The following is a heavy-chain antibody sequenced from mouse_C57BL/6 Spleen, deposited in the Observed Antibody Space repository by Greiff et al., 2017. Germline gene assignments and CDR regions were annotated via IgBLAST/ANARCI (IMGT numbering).Heavy chain of an antibody. J-gene: IGHJ4*01. V-gene: IGHV2-6-1*01. CDR3: ARQYYDYEGDAMDY. Sequence: QVQLQQSGPGLVAPSQCLSITCTASGFSLTSYGVHWVRQPPGKGLEWLVVIWSDGSTTYNSALKSRLSISKENSKSQVFIKMNSLQTDDTAMYYCARQYYDYEGDAMDYWGQGTSVTVSS. CDR2: IWSDGST. CDR1: GFSLTSYG. D-gene: IGHD2-4*01.